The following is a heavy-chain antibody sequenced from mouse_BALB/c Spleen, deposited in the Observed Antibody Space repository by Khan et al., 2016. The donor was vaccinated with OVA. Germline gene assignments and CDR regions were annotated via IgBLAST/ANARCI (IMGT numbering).Heavy chain of an antibody. J-gene: IGHJ2*01. CDR2: IEPFSTGT. D-gene: IGHD3-3*01. CDR3: ATGTFKY. V-gene: IGHV1S135*01. Sequence: VQLKESGPELMKPGASVNISCKASGYSFTTYYIHWVKRSLGKSLEWIGYIEPFSTGTDYNQKFKGQATLTVDTSTNAAYMHLSSLTSEKSAFYCSATGTFKYWGQGTTLTVS. CDR1: GYSFTTYY.